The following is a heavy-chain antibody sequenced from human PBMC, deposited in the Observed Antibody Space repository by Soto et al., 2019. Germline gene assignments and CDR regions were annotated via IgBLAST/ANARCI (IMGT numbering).Heavy chain of an antibody. V-gene: IGHV4-31*03. D-gene: IGHD3-10*01. CDR2: IYYSGST. CDR1: GGSISSGGYY. CDR3: AIEGLYYYGSGSQADAFDI. J-gene: IGHJ3*02. Sequence: SETLSLTCTVSGGSISSGGYYWSWIRQHPGKGLEWIGYIYYSGSTYYNPSLKSRVTISVDTSKNQFSLKLSSVTAADTAVYYCAIEGLYYYGSGSQADAFDIWGQGTMVTVS.